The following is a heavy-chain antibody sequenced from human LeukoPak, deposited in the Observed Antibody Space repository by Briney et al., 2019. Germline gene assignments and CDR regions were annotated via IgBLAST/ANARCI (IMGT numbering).Heavy chain of an antibody. CDR3: ARASYYYDSSGYSY. J-gene: IGHJ4*02. CDR2: INHSGST. Sequence: PSETLSLTCAVYGGSFSGYYWSWIRQPPGKGLEWIGAINHSGSTNYNPSLKSRVTISVDTSKNQFSLKLSSVTAADTAVYYCARASYYYDSSGYSYWGQGTLVTVSS. CDR1: GGSFSGYY. D-gene: IGHD3-22*01. V-gene: IGHV4-34*01.